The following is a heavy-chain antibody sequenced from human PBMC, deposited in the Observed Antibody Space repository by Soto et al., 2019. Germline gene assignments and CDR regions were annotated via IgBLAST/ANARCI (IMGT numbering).Heavy chain of an antibody. D-gene: IGHD3-10*01. CDR2: IYYSGTT. CDR1: GGSISNADFF. CDR3: AREPYLPMARNDF. Sequence: PSETLSLTCTVSGGSISNADFFWTWLRQPPGKGLEWLGYIYYSGTTYYNPSLKGRPIISIDTSTNQFSLSLNSVTAADTAVYFCAREPYLPMARNDFWGQGAQVTVSS. V-gene: IGHV4-30-4*01. J-gene: IGHJ4*02.